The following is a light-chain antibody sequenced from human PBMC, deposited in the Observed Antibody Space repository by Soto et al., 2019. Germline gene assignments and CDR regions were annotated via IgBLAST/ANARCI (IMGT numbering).Light chain of an antibody. CDR2: DAS. J-gene: IGKJ1*01. CDR3: QQFAISTT. CDR1: HNIERW. Sequence: IQMTQSPSTLSASVGDRVTITCRASHNIERWMAWYQQKPGKAPSLLIFDASTLHSGVPSRFSGSGSGTDFTLIISSLQPDDVATYYCQQFAISTTFGQGAKVEVK. V-gene: IGKV1-5*01.